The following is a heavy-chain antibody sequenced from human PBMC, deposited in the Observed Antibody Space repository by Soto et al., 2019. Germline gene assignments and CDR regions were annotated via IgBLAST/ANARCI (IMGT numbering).Heavy chain of an antibody. CDR2: IYHSGST. CDR3: ARHLSDFWFDP. J-gene: IGHJ5*02. V-gene: IGHV4-39*01. Sequence: SETLSLTCTVSGGSISSGDYFWSWIRQPPGKGLEWIGYIYHSGSTYYNPSLKSRVTISVDTSKNQFSLKLSSVTAADTAVYYCARHLSDFWFDPWGQGTLVTVS. D-gene: IGHD2-21*01. CDR1: GGSISSGDYF.